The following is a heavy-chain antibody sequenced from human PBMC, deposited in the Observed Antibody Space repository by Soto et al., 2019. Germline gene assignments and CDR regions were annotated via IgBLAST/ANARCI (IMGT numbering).Heavy chain of an antibody. D-gene: IGHD6-13*01. CDR3: ARQGSLAAAGTSWFDP. CDR1: GGSISSSSYY. Sequence: QLQLQESGPGLVKPSETLSLTCTVSGGSISSSSYYWGWIRQPPGKGLEWIGSIYYSGSAYYNPSLKLRDAISVDTSKNQSPLKLSSGTAADTAVYYCARQGSLAAAGTSWFDPWGQGTLVTVSS. V-gene: IGHV4-39*01. CDR2: IYYSGSA. J-gene: IGHJ5*02.